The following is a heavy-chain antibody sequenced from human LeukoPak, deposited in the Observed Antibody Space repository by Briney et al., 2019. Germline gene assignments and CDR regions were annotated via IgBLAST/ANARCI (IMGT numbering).Heavy chain of an antibody. J-gene: IGHJ4*02. CDR2: ISWNSVSI. V-gene: IGHV3-9*01. CDR1: GFTFDDYA. D-gene: IGHD3-22*01. Sequence: GGSLRLSCAASGFTFDDYAMHWVRQAPGKGLEWVSGISWNSVSIAYADSVKGRFSISRDNSKNTLYLQMNSLRAEDTAVYHCAKDSGSPMIPRTETYYFDYWGQGTLVTVSS. CDR3: AKDSGSPMIPRTETYYFDY.